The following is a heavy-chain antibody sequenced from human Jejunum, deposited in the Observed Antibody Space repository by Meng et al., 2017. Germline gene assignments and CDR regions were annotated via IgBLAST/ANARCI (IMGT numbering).Heavy chain of an antibody. CDR1: GFTFDFHE. Sequence: GGSLRLSCVASGFTFDFHEMNWVRQAPGKGLEWVSHITSGGITTYYADSVKGRFTISRDNAKNSVSLQMNSLRAEDTAVYYCVRDSAWPGHPLDYWGQGTLVTVSS. J-gene: IGHJ4*02. V-gene: IGHV3-48*03. CDR3: VRDSAWPGHPLDY. CDR2: ITSGGITT. D-gene: IGHD5-12*01.